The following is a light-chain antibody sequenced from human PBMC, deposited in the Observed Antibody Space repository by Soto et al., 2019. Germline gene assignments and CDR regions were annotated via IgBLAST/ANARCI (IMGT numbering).Light chain of an antibody. Sequence: EIVLTQSPATLSLSPGERATLSCRASQSVSSYVAWYQQRPGQAPRLLMYDVSSRATGIPARFSGSGSGTDFTLTISSLEPDDFAVYYCQERSNWPLYTFGPGTKLEIK. CDR3: QERSNWPLYT. V-gene: IGKV3-11*01. J-gene: IGKJ2*01. CDR1: QSVSSY. CDR2: DVS.